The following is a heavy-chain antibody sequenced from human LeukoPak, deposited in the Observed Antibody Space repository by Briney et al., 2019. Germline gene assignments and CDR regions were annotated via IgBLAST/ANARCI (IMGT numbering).Heavy chain of an antibody. D-gene: IGHD3-22*01. Sequence: GGSLRLSCKGSGCTFSNYRMGWVRQALGEGRQWVAHIKTDGSKKYYVDSVKGRFTISRDNAKNSLYLQMNSLRAEDTAVYYCATYSSLNRREFQYWGQGTLLTVSS. J-gene: IGHJ1*01. CDR1: GCTFSNYR. CDR2: IKTDGSKK. V-gene: IGHV3-7*01. CDR3: ATYSSLNRREFQY.